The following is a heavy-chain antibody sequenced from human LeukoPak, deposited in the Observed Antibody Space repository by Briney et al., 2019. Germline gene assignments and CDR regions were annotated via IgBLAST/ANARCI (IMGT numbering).Heavy chain of an antibody. V-gene: IGHV3-20*04. CDR2: ISWNSGSL. D-gene: IGHD3-9*01. Sequence: GGSLRLSCAASGFTFSSYWMSWVRQAPGKGLEWVSGISWNSGSLGYADSVKGRFTISRDNAENSLYLQMNSLRAEDTAVYYCARDRRNILTATYYYYMDVWGKGTTVTVSS. CDR3: ARDRRNILTATYYYYMDV. CDR1: GFTFSSYW. J-gene: IGHJ6*03.